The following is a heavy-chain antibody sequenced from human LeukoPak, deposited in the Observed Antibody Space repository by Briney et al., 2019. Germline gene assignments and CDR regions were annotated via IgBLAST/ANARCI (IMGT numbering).Heavy chain of an antibody. CDR2: IWYDGSNK. CDR1: GFTFSSYG. CDR3: ARVGTRIAVAGQHGQTEQFDY. D-gene: IGHD6-19*01. Sequence: GGSLRLSCAASGFTFSSYGMHWVRQAPGKGLEWVAVIWYDGSNKYYADSVKGRFTISRDNSKNTLFLQMNSLRAEDTAVYYCARVGTRIAVAGQHGQTEQFDYWGQGTLVTVSS. V-gene: IGHV3-33*01. J-gene: IGHJ4*02.